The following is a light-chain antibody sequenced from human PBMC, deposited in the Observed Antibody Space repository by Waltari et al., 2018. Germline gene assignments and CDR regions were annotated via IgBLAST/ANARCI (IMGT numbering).Light chain of an antibody. V-gene: IGLV3-19*01. J-gene: IGLJ2*01. Sequence: SSELTQDPAVSVALGRPARITCQGASLRPYFVSWFHQKPGQAPALVIYGKNTRPSGIPDRFAASSSGSTASLTIIGAQAEDEADYYCHSRDSSGDVLIGGGTKLTVV. CDR1: SLRPYF. CDR2: GKN. CDR3: HSRDSSGDVL.